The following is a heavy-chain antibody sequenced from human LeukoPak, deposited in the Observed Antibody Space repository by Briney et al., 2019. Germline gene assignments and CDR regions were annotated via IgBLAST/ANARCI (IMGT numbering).Heavy chain of an antibody. CDR2: IWYDGSDK. J-gene: IGHJ6*02. CDR1: GFTFSSYG. CDR3: ARESATGYYYGMDV. V-gene: IGHV3-33*01. D-gene: IGHD2-15*01. Sequence: PWRSLTLSCAASGFTFSSYGIHWVRQAPGKGLEWVAVIWYDGSDKYYADSVKRRFTISRDNSKNTLYLQMNSLRVEDTAVYYCARESATGYYYGMDVWGQGTTVTVSS.